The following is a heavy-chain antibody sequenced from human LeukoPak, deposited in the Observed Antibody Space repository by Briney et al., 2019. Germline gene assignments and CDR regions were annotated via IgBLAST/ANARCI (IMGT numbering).Heavy chain of an antibody. CDR1: GITLSNYG. J-gene: IGHJ4*02. CDR3: AKRGVVIRVILVGFHKEAYYFES. Sequence: GGSLRLSCAVSGITLSNYGMSWVRQAPGKGLEWVAGISDSGGNTKYADSVKRRFTISRDNPKNTLYLQMNSLRAEDTAVYFCAKRGVVIRVILVGFHKEAYYFESWGQGALVTVSS. CDR2: ISDSGGNT. D-gene: IGHD3/OR15-3a*01. V-gene: IGHV3-23*01.